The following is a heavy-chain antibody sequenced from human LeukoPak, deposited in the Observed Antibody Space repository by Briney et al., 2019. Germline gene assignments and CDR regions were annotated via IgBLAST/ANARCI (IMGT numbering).Heavy chain of an antibody. Sequence: PGGSLRLSCAASGFTVSSNYMSWVRQAPGKGLEWVSVIYSGGSTYYADSVKGRFTISRDNSKNTLYLQMNSLRAEDTAVYYCARLTGRGVYFDWLSDDTNNWFDPWGQGTLVTVSS. J-gene: IGHJ5*02. D-gene: IGHD3-9*01. V-gene: IGHV3-66*04. CDR2: IYSGGST. CDR3: ARLTGRGVYFDWLSDDTNNWFDP. CDR1: GFTVSSNY.